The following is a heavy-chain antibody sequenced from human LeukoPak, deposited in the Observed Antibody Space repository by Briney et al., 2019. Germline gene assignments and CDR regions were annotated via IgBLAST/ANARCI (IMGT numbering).Heavy chain of an antibody. CDR2: ISSSSSYI. V-gene: IGHV3-21*01. CDR1: GFTFSSYS. Sequence: PGGSLRLSCAASGFTFSSYSMNWVRQAPGKGLEWVSSISSSSSYIYYADSVKGRFTISRDNAKNSLYLQMNSLRAEDAAVYYCARDDSYGQRNFDYWGQGTLVTVSS. D-gene: IGHD5-18*01. CDR3: ARDDSYGQRNFDY. J-gene: IGHJ4*02.